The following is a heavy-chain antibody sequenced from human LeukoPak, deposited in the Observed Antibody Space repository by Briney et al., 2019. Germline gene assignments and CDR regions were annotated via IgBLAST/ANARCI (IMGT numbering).Heavy chain of an antibody. J-gene: IGHJ4*02. CDR1: GFTFSSNW. V-gene: IGHV3-74*03. Sequence: PGGSLRLSCAASGFTFSSNWMHWVRQDPEKGLVWVSYINPDGTSTKYADSVQGRFTISRDNAKNTLYLQMNSLRVDDTAVYYCAKDLHFGSADYWGQGTLVTVSS. D-gene: IGHD3-10*01. CDR2: INPDGTST. CDR3: AKDLHFGSADY.